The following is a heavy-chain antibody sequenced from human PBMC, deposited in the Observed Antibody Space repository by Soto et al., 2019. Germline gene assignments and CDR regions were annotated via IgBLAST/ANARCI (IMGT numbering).Heavy chain of an antibody. D-gene: IGHD3-3*01. CDR3: ASSLRFLNYYYYYMDV. V-gene: IGHV4-31*03. J-gene: IGHJ6*03. CDR2: IYYSGST. Sequence: QVQLQESGPGLVKPSQTLSLTCTVSGGSISSGGYYWSWIRQHPGKGLEWSGYIYYSGSTYYNPSLKSRVTISVDTSKKQFSLKLSSVTAADTAVYYCASSLRFLNYYYYYMDVWGKGTTVTVSS. CDR1: GGSISSGGYY.